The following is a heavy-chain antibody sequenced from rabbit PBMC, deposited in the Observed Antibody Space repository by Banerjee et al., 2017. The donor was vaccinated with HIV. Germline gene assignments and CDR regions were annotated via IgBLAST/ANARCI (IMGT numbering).Heavy chain of an antibody. D-gene: IGHD2-1*01. CDR2: IDPVFGST. Sequence: QLKESGGGLVQPGGSLKLSCKASGFDFSTYYMSWVRQAPGKGLEWIGYIDPVFGSTYYASWVNGRFTISSHNAQNTLYLQLNSLTAADTATYFCARSTGDYADLWGQGTLVTVS. V-gene: IGHV1S7*01. J-gene: IGHJ4*01. CDR3: ARSTGDYADL. CDR1: GFDFSTYY.